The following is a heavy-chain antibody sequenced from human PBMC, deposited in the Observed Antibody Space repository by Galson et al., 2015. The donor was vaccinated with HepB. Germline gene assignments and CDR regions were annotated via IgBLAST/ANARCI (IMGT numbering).Heavy chain of an antibody. V-gene: IGHV3-30*18. J-gene: IGHJ4*02. D-gene: IGHD3-10*01. CDR1: RFTFSNYG. CDR3: AKASFHYGSGSYYTIDY. Sequence: SLRLSCAASRFTFSNYGIHWVRQAPGKGLEWVAVISYDGINKHYTDSVKGRFTISRDNSRNTLYLQMNSLRAEDTAVYYCAKASFHYGSGSYYTIDYWGQGTLATVSS. CDR2: ISYDGINK.